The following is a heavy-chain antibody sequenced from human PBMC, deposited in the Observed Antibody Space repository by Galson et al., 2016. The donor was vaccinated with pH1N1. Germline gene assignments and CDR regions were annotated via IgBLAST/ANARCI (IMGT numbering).Heavy chain of an antibody. CDR3: ARDQNWNLDY. J-gene: IGHJ4*02. Sequence: AGESLKISCKASGYTFTTFGISWVRQAPGKGLEWLGWISTSKGNTKNAQRLLDRVTMTRDTSTSTVFMELTSLRSDDTAIYYCARDQNWNLDYWGQGTLVTVSS. D-gene: IGHD1-1*01. CDR2: ISTSKGNT. CDR1: GYTFTTFG. V-gene: IGHV1-18*01.